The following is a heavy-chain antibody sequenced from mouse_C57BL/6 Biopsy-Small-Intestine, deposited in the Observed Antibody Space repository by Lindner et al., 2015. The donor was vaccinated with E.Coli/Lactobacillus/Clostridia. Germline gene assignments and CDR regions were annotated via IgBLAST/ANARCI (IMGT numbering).Heavy chain of an antibody. Sequence: EVQLQESGPELVKPGASVKIPCKASGYTFTDYNMDWVKQSHGKSLEWIGDINPNNGGTIYNQKFKGKATLTVDKSSSTAYMELRSLTSEDTAVYYCARSWDYYGSSYLSAYWGQGTLVTVSA. CDR3: ARSWDYYGSSYLSAY. J-gene: IGHJ3*01. D-gene: IGHD1-1*01. V-gene: IGHV1-18*01. CDR2: INPNNGGT. CDR1: GYTFTDYN.